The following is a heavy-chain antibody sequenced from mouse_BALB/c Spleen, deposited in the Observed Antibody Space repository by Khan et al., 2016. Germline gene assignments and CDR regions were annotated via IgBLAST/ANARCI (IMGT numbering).Heavy chain of an antibody. CDR3: ASQYGSSYGGFAY. J-gene: IGHJ3*01. CDR2: INPGSGGT. CDR1: GYAFTNCL. D-gene: IGHD1-1*01. V-gene: IGHV1-54*01. Sequence: QVQLQQSGAELVRPGTSVKVSCKASGYAFTNCLIEWVKQRPGQGLEWLGVINPGSGGTNYNERFKGKATLTADNSSSTAYMQLSSLTSEDSAVYFCASQYGSSYGGFAYWGQGTLVTVSA.